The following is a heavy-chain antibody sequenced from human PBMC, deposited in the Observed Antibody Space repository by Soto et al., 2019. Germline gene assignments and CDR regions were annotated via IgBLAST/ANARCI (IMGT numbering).Heavy chain of an antibody. Sequence: PSETLSLTCTVSGGSISSGGYYCSWILHHPGKGLEWIGYIYYSVSTYYNPSLKSRVTISVDTSKNQFSLKLSSVTAADTAVYYCATFQYDSHRPIEYWGQGTMVTVSS. CDR2: IYYSVST. V-gene: IGHV4-31*03. J-gene: IGHJ4*02. CDR1: GGSISSGGYY. CDR3: ATFQYDSHRPIEY. D-gene: IGHD3-3*01.